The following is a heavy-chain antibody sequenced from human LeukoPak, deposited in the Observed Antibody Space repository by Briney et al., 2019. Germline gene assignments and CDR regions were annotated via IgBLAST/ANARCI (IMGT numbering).Heavy chain of an antibody. D-gene: IGHD5-24*01. CDR1: GFPFSSYA. CDR2: ISSISSTI. CDR3: ARHGPGGMDV. V-gene: IGHV3-48*04. J-gene: IGHJ6*02. Sequence: GGSLRLSCAASGFPFSSYAMNWVRQAPGKGLEWVSYISSISSTIYYADSVQGRFTISRDNAKNSLYLQMNSLRAEDTAVYYCARHGPGGMDVWGQGTTVTVSS.